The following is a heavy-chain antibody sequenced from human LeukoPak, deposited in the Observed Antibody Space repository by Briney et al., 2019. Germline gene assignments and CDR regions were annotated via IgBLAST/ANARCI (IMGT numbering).Heavy chain of an antibody. Sequence: PSETLSLTCAVYGGSFSGYYWSWIRQPPGKGLEWIGEINHSGSTNYNPSLKSRVTISVDTSKNQFSLKLSSVTAADTAVYYCARGQAATFRSHNYWGQGTLVTVSS. CDR3: ARGQAATFRSHNY. J-gene: IGHJ4*02. V-gene: IGHV4-34*01. CDR1: GGSFSGYY. D-gene: IGHD6-13*01. CDR2: INHSGST.